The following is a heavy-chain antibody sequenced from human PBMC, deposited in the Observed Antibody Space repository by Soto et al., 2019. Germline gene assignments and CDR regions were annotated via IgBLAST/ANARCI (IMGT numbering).Heavy chain of an antibody. Sequence: QVQLVESGGGVVQPGRSLRLSCAASGFTFSSYGMHWVRQAPGKGLEWVAVIWDDGSNKYYADSVKGRFTISRDNSKNTLYLQMNRLRAEDTAVYYCARDRKGVVVAASTYYYYGMDVWGQGTTVTVSS. V-gene: IGHV3-33*01. J-gene: IGHJ6*02. D-gene: IGHD2-15*01. CDR2: IWDDGSNK. CDR3: ARDRKGVVVAASTYYYYGMDV. CDR1: GFTFSSYG.